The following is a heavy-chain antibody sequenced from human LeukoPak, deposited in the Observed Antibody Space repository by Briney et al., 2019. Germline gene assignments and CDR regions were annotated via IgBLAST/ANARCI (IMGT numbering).Heavy chain of an antibody. CDR2: MNPNSGNT. CDR3: ARGLSSWFGELLLAY. J-gene: IGHJ4*02. D-gene: IGHD3-10*01. Sequence: ASVKVSCKASGYTFTSYGINWVRQATGQGLEWMGWMNPNSGNTGYAQKFQGRVTMTRNTSISTAYMELSSLRSEDTAVYYCARGLSSWFGELLLAYWGQGTLVTVSS. CDR1: GYTFTSYG. V-gene: IGHV1-8*01.